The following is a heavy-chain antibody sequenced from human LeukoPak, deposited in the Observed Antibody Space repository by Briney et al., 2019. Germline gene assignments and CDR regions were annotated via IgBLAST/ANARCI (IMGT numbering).Heavy chain of an antibody. D-gene: IGHD1-26*01. J-gene: IGHJ4*02. CDR2: ISSSGSTI. Sequence: GGSLRLSCAASGFTFSSYSMNCVRQAPGKGLEWVSYISSSGSTIYYADSVKGRFTISRDNSKNTLYLQVNSLRTEDTAVYYCARVVASGGQAFYFDYWGQGTLVTVSS. V-gene: IGHV3-48*01. CDR1: GFTFSSYS. CDR3: ARVVASGGQAFYFDY.